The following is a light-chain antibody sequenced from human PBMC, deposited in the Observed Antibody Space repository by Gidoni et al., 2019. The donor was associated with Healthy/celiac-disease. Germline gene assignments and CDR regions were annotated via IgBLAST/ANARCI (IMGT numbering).Light chain of an antibody. V-gene: IGLV2-14*01. CDR1: SSDVGGYNY. J-gene: IGLJ3*02. Sequence: QPALTQPASVSGSPGQSITISCTGTSSDVGGYNYVSWYQQHPGKAPKLMIYEVSNRPSGVSNRFSGSKSGNTASLTISGLQAEDEADYYCSSYTSSSTWVFGGGTKLTVL. CDR3: SSYTSSSTWV. CDR2: EVS.